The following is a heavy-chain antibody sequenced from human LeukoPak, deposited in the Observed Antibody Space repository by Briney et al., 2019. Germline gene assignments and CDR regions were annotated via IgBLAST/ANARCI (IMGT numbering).Heavy chain of an antibody. D-gene: IGHD3-16*02. CDR2: SSSSSSYI. J-gene: IGHJ4*02. CDR1: GFSFSRYA. Sequence: GGSLRLSCAASGFSFSRYAMTRVRQAPGKGLEWVSSSSSSSSYIYYADPVKGRFTISRDNAKNSLYLQMNSLRAEDTAVYYCARDHAHVGYDYIWGSYRYPLDYWGQGTLVTVSS. CDR3: ARDHAHVGYDYIWGSYRYPLDY. V-gene: IGHV3-21*01.